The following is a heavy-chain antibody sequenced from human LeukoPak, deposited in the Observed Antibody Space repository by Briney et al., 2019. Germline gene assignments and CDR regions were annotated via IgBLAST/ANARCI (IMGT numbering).Heavy chain of an antibody. Sequence: SVKVSCKASGATFGNYAITWVRQAPGQGLEWMGRIIPMSGTASCAQKFQGRVTITADRSTSTAYMEVSSLRSEDTAVYYCARSYSSSWNWFDPWGQGTLVTVSS. D-gene: IGHD6-13*01. CDR1: GATFGNYA. J-gene: IGHJ5*02. CDR3: ARSYSSSWNWFDP. V-gene: IGHV1-69*06. CDR2: IIPMSGTA.